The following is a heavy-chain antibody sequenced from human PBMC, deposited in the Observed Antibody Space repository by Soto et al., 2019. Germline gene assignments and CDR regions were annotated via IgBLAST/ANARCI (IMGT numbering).Heavy chain of an antibody. CDR1: GGSISSSSYY. Sequence: PSETLSITCTVSGGSISSSSYYWGWIRQPPGKGLEWIGSIYYSGSTYYNPSLKSRVTISVDTSKNQFSLKLSSVTAADTAVYYCAKLYSSSDYYYGMDVWGQGTTVTVSS. J-gene: IGHJ6*02. V-gene: IGHV4-39*01. D-gene: IGHD6-6*01. CDR3: AKLYSSSDYYYGMDV. CDR2: IYYSGST.